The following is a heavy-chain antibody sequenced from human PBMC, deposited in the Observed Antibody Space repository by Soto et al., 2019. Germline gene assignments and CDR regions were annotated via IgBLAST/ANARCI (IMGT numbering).Heavy chain of an antibody. CDR1: GFSFSSYA. J-gene: IGHJ5*02. D-gene: IGHD6-19*01. V-gene: IGHV3-30*04. Sequence: QVRLVESGGGVVQPGRSLRLSCTASGFSFSSYAMYWFRQPPGKGLEWVAVISKDGMNKNYADSVKGRVTVSRDNANYSPDLQLNSLRSEDTAMYYCARDMYSSDYFVKWFEPWGQGTLVTVSS. CDR3: ARDMYSSDYFVKWFEP. CDR2: ISKDGMNK.